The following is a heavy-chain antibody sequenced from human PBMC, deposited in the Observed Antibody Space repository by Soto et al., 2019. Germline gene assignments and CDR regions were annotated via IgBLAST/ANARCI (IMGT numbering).Heavy chain of an antibody. V-gene: IGHV3-72*01. Sequence: EVQLVESGGGLVQPGGSLRLSCAASGFSFSDYYINWVRQAPGKGLEWVGRTRNKASSYTTDYAAFVKGRFTISRDDSKNLIYLQMNSLKTEDTAVYYCARAGSRSGPDYEYWGQGTLVTVSS. D-gene: IGHD2-15*01. J-gene: IGHJ4*02. CDR1: GFSFSDYY. CDR3: ARAGSRSGPDYEY. CDR2: TRNKASSYTT.